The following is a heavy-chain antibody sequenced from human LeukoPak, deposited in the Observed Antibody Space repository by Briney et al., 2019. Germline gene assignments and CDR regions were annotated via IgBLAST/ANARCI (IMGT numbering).Heavy chain of an antibody. CDR1: GFSFTTAW. V-gene: IGHV3-23*01. CDR3: AKVMKGSERLTMVRGVIIKTAGLYYMDV. Sequence: GGSLRLSCGASGFSFTTAWMSWVRQAPGKGLEWVSSISASGGSTNYADSVKGRFTISRDNSKNTVYLQMNSLRAEDTAVYYCAKVMKGSERLTMVRGVIIKTAGLYYMDVWGKGTTVTVSS. D-gene: IGHD3-10*01. CDR2: ISASGGST. J-gene: IGHJ6*03.